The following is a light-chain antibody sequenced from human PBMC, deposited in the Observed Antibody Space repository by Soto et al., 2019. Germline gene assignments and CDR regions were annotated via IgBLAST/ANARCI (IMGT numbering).Light chain of an antibody. CDR3: AAWDDSLNGPYV. CDR2: SNN. J-gene: IGLJ1*01. Sequence: VLTQPPSASGTPAQRVTISCSGSSSNIGSNTVNWYQQLPGTAPKLLIYSNNQRPSGVPDRFSGSKSGTSASLAISGLQSEDEADYYCAAWDDSLNGPYVFGTGTKVTVL. V-gene: IGLV1-44*01. CDR1: SSNIGSNT.